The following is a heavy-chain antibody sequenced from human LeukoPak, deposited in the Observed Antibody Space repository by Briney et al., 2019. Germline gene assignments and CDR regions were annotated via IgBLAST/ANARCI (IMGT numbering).Heavy chain of an antibody. Sequence: GGSLRLSCAASGFTFSSYGMHWVRQAPGKGLEWVAFIRYDGSNKYYADSVKGRFTISRDNSKNTLYLQMNSLRAEDTAVYYCAKVIPDYYDSSGSLFDYWGQGTLVTVSS. CDR3: AKVIPDYYDSSGSLFDY. J-gene: IGHJ4*02. D-gene: IGHD3-22*01. CDR1: GFTFSSYG. V-gene: IGHV3-30*02. CDR2: IRYDGSNK.